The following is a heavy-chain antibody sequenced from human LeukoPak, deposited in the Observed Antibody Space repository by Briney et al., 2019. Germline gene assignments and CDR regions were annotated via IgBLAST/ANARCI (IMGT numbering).Heavy chain of an antibody. CDR2: MNPNSGNT. CDR1: GYTFTSYD. V-gene: IGHV1-8*01. Sequence: GASVKVSCKASGYTFTSYDINWVRQATGQGLEWMGWMNPNSGNTGYAQKFQGRVTMTTDTSTSTAYMELRSLRSDDTAVYYCAARRDGYNPIWGQGTMVTVSS. D-gene: IGHD5-24*01. J-gene: IGHJ3*02. CDR3: AARRDGYNPI.